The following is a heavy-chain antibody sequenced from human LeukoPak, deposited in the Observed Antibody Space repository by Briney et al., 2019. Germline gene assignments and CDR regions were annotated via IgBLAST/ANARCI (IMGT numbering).Heavy chain of an antibody. CDR2: ISNSADRT. CDR3: AKPTYCGGDCYWADFDY. D-gene: IGHD2-21*02. J-gene: IGHJ4*02. V-gene: IGHV3-23*01. Sequence: PGGSLRLSCSASGFTFSSYAMSWVRQAPGKGLECVSRISNSADRTYYADSVKGRFTISRDNSKNTLYLQMNSLRAEDTAVYYCAKPTYCGGDCYWADFDYWGQGTLVTVSS. CDR1: GFTFSSYA.